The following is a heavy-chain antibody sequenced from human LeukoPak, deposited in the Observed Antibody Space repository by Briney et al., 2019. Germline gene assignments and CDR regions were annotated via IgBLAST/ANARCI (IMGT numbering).Heavy chain of an antibody. Sequence: GGSLRLSCAASGFTFSNYGMHRVRQAPGKGVGWVAVIWYDGRNKYHADSVKGRFTISRDNSKNILYLQMNSLSAEDTAVYYCARYDGSGYSNYWGQGTLVTVSS. CDR1: GFTFSNYG. CDR2: IWYDGRNK. D-gene: IGHD3-22*01. V-gene: IGHV3-33*01. J-gene: IGHJ4*02. CDR3: ARYDGSGYSNY.